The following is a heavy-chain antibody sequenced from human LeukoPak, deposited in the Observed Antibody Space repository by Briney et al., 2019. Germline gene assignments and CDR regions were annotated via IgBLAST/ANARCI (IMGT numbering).Heavy chain of an antibody. CDR1: GFTFSSYW. CDR3: AREGAATLFDAFDI. J-gene: IGHJ3*02. CDR2: INQDGSSK. V-gene: IGHV3-7*01. D-gene: IGHD2-15*01. Sequence: GGSLRLSCAVSGFTFSSYWMGWVRQAPGKGLAWVANINQDGSSKYYEDSVKGRFTISRDNAENSLYLQMNSLRAEDTAVYYCAREGAATLFDAFDIWGQGTMVTVSS.